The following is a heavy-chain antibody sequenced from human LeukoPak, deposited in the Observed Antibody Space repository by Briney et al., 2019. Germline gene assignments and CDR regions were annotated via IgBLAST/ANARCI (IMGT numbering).Heavy chain of an antibody. J-gene: IGHJ5*02. CDR2: INWNGVRE. CDR3: ARGHDSSGFHAFDP. Sequence: GGSLRLSCTASGFTFEDYGMGWVRHGPGKGLEWVSGINWNGVREGYADSVKGRFTTSRDNAEKSLYLQVNSLKVEDTGFYYCARGHDSSGFHAFDPWGQGTLVTVSS. D-gene: IGHD3-22*01. V-gene: IGHV3-20*04. CDR1: GFTFEDYG.